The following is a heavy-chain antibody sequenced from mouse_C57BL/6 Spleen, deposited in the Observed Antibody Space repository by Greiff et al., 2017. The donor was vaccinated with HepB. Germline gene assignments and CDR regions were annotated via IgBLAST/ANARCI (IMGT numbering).Heavy chain of an antibody. CDR2: ISYDGSN. D-gene: IGHD4-1*01. CDR1: GYSITSGYY. J-gene: IGHJ1*03. V-gene: IGHV3-6*01. Sequence: EVQLQQSGPGLVKPSQSLSLTCSVTGYSITSGYYWNWIRQFPGNKLEWMGYISYDGSNNYNPSLKNRISITRDTSKNQFFLKLNSATTEDTATYYCARGLTGWYFDVWGTGTTVTVSS. CDR3: ARGLTGWYFDV.